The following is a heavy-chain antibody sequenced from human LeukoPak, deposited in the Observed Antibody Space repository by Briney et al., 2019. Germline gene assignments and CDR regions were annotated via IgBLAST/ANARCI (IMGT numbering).Heavy chain of an antibody. CDR3: ARGRYSSTLYGRYQH. CDR1: GFTFSSYS. CDR2: ISSSSSYI. D-gene: IGHD6-13*01. V-gene: IGHV3-21*01. J-gene: IGHJ1*01. Sequence: GGSLRLSCAASGFTFSSYSMNWVRQAPGKGLEWVSSISSSSSYIYYADSVKGRFTISRDNAKNSLYLQMNSLRAEDTAVYYCARGRYSSTLYGRYQHWGQGTLVTVSP.